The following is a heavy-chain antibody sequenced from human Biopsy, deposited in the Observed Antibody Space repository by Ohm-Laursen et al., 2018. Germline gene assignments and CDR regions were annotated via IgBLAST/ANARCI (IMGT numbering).Heavy chain of an antibody. CDR2: IFYSANT. J-gene: IGHJ4*02. CDR3: ARLGSGDYFPTFFDF. D-gene: IGHD5-12*01. V-gene: IGHV4-31*11. CDR1: GGSISSGGSY. Sequence: SQTLSLTCAVSGGSISSGGSYWSWIRQRPGKGLEWIENIFYSANTYYNPSLKSRVTISVDTSKNQFSLKLSSVTAADTAVYYCARLGSGDYFPTFFDFWGQGALVTVSS.